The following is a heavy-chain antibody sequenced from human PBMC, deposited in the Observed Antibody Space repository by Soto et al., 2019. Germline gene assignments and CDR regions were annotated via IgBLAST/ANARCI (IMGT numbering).Heavy chain of an antibody. CDR1: GFTFSSYG. CDR3: AKDPETTVTTAGFDP. D-gene: IGHD4-17*01. CDR2: ISYDGSNK. V-gene: IGHV3-30*18. J-gene: IGHJ5*02. Sequence: QVQLVESGGGVVQPGRSLRLSCAASGFTFSSYGMHWVRQAPGKGLEWVAVISYDGSNKYYADSVKGRFTISRDNSKNTVYLQMKGLRAEDTGVYYCAKDPETTVTTAGFDPWGQGTLVTVSS.